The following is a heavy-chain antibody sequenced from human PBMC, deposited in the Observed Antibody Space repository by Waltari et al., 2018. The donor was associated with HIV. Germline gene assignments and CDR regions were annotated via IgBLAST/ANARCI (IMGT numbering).Heavy chain of an antibody. Sequence: QDQLVESGGGVVQPGRSLRLSCAASGFPFSRYAMHWFRQAPGKGLEWVAVISFDGSSAYYADSVKGRFTISKDNPKNTLYLQMKSLITEDTAVYFCARDSLYSDSSGYYFRPFDMWGQGTMVTVSS. CDR1: GFPFSRYA. J-gene: IGHJ3*02. CDR2: ISFDGSSA. V-gene: IGHV3-30-3*01. D-gene: IGHD3-22*01. CDR3: ARDSLYSDSSGYYFRPFDM.